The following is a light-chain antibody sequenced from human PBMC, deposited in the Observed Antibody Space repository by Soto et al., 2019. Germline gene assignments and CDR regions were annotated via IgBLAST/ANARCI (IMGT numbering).Light chain of an antibody. CDR1: QDIRNF. J-gene: IGKJ3*01. V-gene: IGKV1-27*01. CDR3: QKYSSVPV. Sequence: DIQMTQSPTSLSASVGDRVTITCRASQDIRNFVAWYQQKPGKAPKLLIYAASTLQSGVPSRFSGSGSGTDFTLTINSLQPEEVATDSCQKYSSVPVFGPGTKWKSN. CDR2: AAS.